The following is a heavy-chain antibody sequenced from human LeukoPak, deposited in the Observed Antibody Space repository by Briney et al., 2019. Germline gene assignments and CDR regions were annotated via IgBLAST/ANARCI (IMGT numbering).Heavy chain of an antibody. D-gene: IGHD4-17*01. CDR1: GGSISSYY. J-gene: IGHJ5*02. CDR2: IYYSGST. Sequence: SETLSLTCTVSGGSISSYYWSWIRQPPGKGLEWIGYIYYSGSTNYNPSLKSRVTISVDTSKNQFSLKLSSVTAADTAVYYCARDLILGDGDDNWFDPWGQGTLVTVSS. CDR3: ARDLILGDGDDNWFDP. V-gene: IGHV4-59*12.